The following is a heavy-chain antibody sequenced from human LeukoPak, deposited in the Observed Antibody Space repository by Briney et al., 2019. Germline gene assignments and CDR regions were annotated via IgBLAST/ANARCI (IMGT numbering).Heavy chain of an antibody. CDR1: GFTFSSYA. CDR3: AKASWELLDFDY. Sequence: GGSLRLSCAASGFTFSSYAMSWVRQAPGKGLGWVSAISGSGGSTYYADSVKGRFTISRDNSKNTLYLQMNSLRAEDTAVYYCAKASWELLDFDYWGQGTLVTVSS. V-gene: IGHV3-23*01. J-gene: IGHJ4*02. CDR2: ISGSGGST. D-gene: IGHD1-26*01.